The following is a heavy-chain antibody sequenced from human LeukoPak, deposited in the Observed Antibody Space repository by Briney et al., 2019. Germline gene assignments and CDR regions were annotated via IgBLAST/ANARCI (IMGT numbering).Heavy chain of an antibody. V-gene: IGHV3-48*03. CDR1: GFTFSSYE. D-gene: IGHD2-2*01. CDR3: ARVGPYCSSTSCYSFDY. J-gene: IGHJ4*02. CDR2: ISSSGSTI. Sequence: GGSLRLPCAASGFTFSSYEMNWVRQAPGKGLEWVSYISSSGSTIYYADSVKGRFTISRDNAKNSLYLQMNSLRAEDTAVYYCARVGPYCSSTSCYSFDYWGQGTLVTVSS.